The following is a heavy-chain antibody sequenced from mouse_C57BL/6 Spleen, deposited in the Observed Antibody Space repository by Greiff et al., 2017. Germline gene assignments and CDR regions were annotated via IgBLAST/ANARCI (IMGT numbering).Heavy chain of an antibody. CDR3: TRSDLVGIMDD. V-gene: IGHV1-80*01. D-gene: IGHD1-1*01. CDR2: IYPGDGDT. Sequence: QVQLQQSGAELVKPGASVKISCKASGYAFSSYWMNWVKQRPGKGLEWIGQIYPGDGDTNYNGKFKGKATLTADKSSSTAYMQLSSLTSEDSAVXFWTRSDLVGIMDDWGQGNSVTVSS. CDR1: GYAFSSYW. J-gene: IGHJ4*01.